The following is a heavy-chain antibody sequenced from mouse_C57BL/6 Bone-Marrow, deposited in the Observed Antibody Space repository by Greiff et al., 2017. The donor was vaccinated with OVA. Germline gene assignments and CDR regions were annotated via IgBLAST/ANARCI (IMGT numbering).Heavy chain of an antibody. CDR1: GFTFSDYY. Sequence: EVKLVESGGGLVQPGGSLTLSCAASGFTFSDYYMYWVRQTPEKRLEWVAYISNGGGSTYYPYPVKGRFTISRDNTKNTLYLQMVRLKSEDTARYYCARHLTWAYAMDYWGQGTSVTVSS. J-gene: IGHJ4*01. CDR2: ISNGGGST. CDR3: ARHLTWAYAMDY. D-gene: IGHD4-1*01. V-gene: IGHV5-12*01.